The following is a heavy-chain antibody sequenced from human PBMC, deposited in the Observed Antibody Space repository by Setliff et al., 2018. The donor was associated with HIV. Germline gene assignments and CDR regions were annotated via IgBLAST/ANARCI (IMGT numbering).Heavy chain of an antibody. V-gene: IGHV3-11*04. CDR3: AREIRAGEYPPYNHYFYMDV. D-gene: IGHD4-17*01. CDR2: ISSSGSTI. J-gene: IGHJ6*03. Sequence: GGSLRLSCAASGFTFSDYYMSWIRQAPGKGLEWVSYISSSGSTIYYADSVKGRFTISRDNAKNSLFLQMNSLRAEDTALYYCAREIRAGEYPPYNHYFYMDVLGKGTTVTVSS. CDR1: GFTFSDYY.